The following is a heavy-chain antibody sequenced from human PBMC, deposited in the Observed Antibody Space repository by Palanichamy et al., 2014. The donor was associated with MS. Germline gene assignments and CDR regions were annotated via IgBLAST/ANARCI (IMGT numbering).Heavy chain of an antibody. CDR3: ASCGGDCYSETFDY. Sequence: EVQLVESGEGLVQPGGSLRLSCAASGITFDSHWMHWVRQAPGKGLVWVSRINSDGSSTGYADSVKGRFTISRDNAKNTLYLQMNSLRAEDTAVYYCASCGGDCYSETFDYWGQGTLVTVSS. CDR1: GITFDSHW. D-gene: IGHD2-21*02. J-gene: IGHJ4*02. CDR2: INSDGSST. V-gene: IGHV3-74*01.